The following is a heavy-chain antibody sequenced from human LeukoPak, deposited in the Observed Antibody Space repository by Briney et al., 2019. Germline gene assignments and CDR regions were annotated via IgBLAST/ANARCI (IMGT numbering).Heavy chain of an antibody. D-gene: IGHD6-19*01. Sequence: QPGGSLRLSCAVSGFTVSSNYMSWVRQAPGKGLEGVSYIGSSSSTIYYADSVKGRFTISRDNAKNSLYLQMNSLRAEDTAVYYCARDPASTYSSGWYRDLFDYWGQGTLVTVSS. V-gene: IGHV3-48*01. CDR3: ARDPASTYSSGWYRDLFDY. CDR1: GFTVSSNY. CDR2: IGSSSSTI. J-gene: IGHJ4*02.